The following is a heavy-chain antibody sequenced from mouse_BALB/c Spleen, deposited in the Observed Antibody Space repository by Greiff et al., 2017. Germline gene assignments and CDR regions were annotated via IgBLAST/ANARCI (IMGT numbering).Heavy chain of an antibody. D-gene: IGHD3-1*01. CDR2: IYPGSGST. V-gene: IGHV1S22*01. CDR3: TREGSSGYPRAMDY. Sequence: LQQPGSELVRPGASVKLSCKASGYTFTSYWMHWVKQRHGQGLEWIGNIYPGSGSTNYDEKFKSKGTLTVDTSSSTAYMHLSSLTSEDSAVYYCTREGSSGYPRAMDYWGQGTSVTVSS. CDR1: GYTFTSYW. J-gene: IGHJ4*01.